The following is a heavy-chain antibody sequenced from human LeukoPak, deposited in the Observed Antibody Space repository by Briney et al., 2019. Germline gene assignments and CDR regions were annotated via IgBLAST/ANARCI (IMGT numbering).Heavy chain of an antibody. Sequence: GGSLRLSCVVSGFHFGDVWMSWVRQAPGKGLEWVSYINHNGEMIFYPDFVKGRFTISRDNAKNSLYLQMNSLRDEDTAVYYCARDNDWAFHYWGQGTLVTVSS. CDR2: INHNGEMI. V-gene: IGHV3-48*02. CDR1: GFHFGDVW. D-gene: IGHD3-9*01. CDR3: ARDNDWAFHY. J-gene: IGHJ4*02.